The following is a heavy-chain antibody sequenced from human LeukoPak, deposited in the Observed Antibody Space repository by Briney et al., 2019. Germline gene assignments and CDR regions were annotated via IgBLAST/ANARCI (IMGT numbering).Heavy chain of an antibody. CDR2: IYTTGST. CDR1: GGSISSGSYY. J-gene: IGHJ4*02. D-gene: IGHD2-21*01. CDR3: ARGPYIDH. V-gene: IGHV4-61*02. Sequence: SQTLSLTYTVSGGSISSGSYYWSWIRQPAGKGLEWIGRIYTTGSTNYNPSLKSRVTISVDTSKNQFSLKLSSVTAADTAVYHCARGPYIDHWGQGTLVTVSS.